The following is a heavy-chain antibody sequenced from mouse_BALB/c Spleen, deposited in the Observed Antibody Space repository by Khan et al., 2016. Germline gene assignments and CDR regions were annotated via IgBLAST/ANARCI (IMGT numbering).Heavy chain of an antibody. CDR1: GYTFTDYY. J-gene: IGHJ3*01. Sequence: QVQLKQSGPELVKPGASVKISCKASGYTFTDYYVNWVKQKPGQGLEWIGWIYPGGGNTKYNEKFKGKATLTVDTSSSTAYMQLSSLTSEDTSVYFCARSQLRLRFAYWGQGTLVTVSA. V-gene: IGHV1-84*02. CDR3: ARSQLRLRFAY. D-gene: IGHD1-2*01. CDR2: IYPGGGNT.